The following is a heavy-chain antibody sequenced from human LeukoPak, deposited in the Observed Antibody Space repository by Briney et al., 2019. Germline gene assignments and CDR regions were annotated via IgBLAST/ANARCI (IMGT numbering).Heavy chain of an antibody. J-gene: IGHJ4*02. CDR2: MFHSGSR. Sequence: SETLSLSCAVSGYSIRSGFYWGWIRQPPGKGLEWIASMFHSGSRYYNPSLRSRAVISLDMSKNQFFLKLTSVTAADTAVYYCAREANRPSFQYWGLGALVTVSS. CDR3: AREANRPSFQY. V-gene: IGHV4-38-2*02. CDR1: GYSIRSGFY.